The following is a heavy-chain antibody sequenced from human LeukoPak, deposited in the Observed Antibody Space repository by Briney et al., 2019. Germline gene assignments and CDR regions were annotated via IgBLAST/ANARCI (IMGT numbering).Heavy chain of an antibody. CDR1: GFTFSSYA. J-gene: IGHJ5*02. V-gene: IGHV3-23*01. D-gene: IGHD2-21*01. Sequence: GGSLRLSCAASGFTFSSYAMSWVRQAPGKGLEWVSAISGSGGSTYYADSVKGRFTISRDNAKNSLYLQMNSLRAEDTAVYYCARDLTYGNWFDPWGQGTLVTVSS. CDR3: ARDLTYGNWFDP. CDR2: ISGSGGST.